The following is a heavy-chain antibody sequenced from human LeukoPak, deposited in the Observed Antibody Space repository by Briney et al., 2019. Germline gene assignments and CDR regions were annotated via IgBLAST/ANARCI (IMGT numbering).Heavy chain of an antibody. V-gene: IGHV3-21*01. CDR2: ITSSGSSM. CDR3: ARGDYGDYGSLGPFDY. Sequence: GGSLRLSCAGSGFTFSGYSLNWVRQAPGKGLEWVSSITSSGSSMYYADSVKGRFTISRDNSKNTLYLQMNSLRAEDTAVYYCARGDYGDYGSLGPFDYWGQGTLVTVSS. CDR1: GFTFSGYS. J-gene: IGHJ4*02. D-gene: IGHD4-17*01.